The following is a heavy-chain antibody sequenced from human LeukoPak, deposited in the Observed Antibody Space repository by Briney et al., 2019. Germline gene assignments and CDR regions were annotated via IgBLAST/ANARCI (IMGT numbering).Heavy chain of an antibody. V-gene: IGHV1-2*02. CDR2: INPNSGGT. D-gene: IGHD3-16*01. CDR1: GYTFTDYY. J-gene: IGHJ4*01. CDR3: ARDKTFFDY. Sequence: ASVRLSCKASGYTFTDYYMQWVRQAPGQGLEWMGWINPNSGGTNYAQKFQGRVTMTRDTSISTAYMELSRLRSDDTAVYYCARDKTFFDYWGDGILVTVSS.